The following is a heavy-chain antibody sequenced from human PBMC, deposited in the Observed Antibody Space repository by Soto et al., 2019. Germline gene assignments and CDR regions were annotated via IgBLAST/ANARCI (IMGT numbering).Heavy chain of an antibody. D-gene: IGHD6-6*01. V-gene: IGHV1-8*02. J-gene: IGHJ6*02. Sequence: ASVKVSCKTSGYTFTSYGINWVRQAPGQGLEWMGWMNPNSGNTGYAQKFQGRVTMTRNTSISTAYMELSSLRSEDTAVYYCAREGAAPYYYYGMDVWGQGTTVTVSS. CDR1: GYTFTSYG. CDR2: MNPNSGNT. CDR3: AREGAAPYYYYGMDV.